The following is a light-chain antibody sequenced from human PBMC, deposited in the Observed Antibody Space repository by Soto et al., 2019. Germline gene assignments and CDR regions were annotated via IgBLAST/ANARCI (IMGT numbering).Light chain of an antibody. J-gene: IGLJ1*01. CDR3: ETWDDSLNAAV. V-gene: IGLV1-44*01. CDR1: NSNIGGNT. CDR2: SND. Sequence: QSALTQPPSASGTPGQRVTISCSGSNSNIGGNTVNWYQQLPGAAPKLLMYSNDQRPSGVPDRFSGSKFGTTASLAISGLQSEDEADYHCETWDDSLNAAVFGAGTKVTVL.